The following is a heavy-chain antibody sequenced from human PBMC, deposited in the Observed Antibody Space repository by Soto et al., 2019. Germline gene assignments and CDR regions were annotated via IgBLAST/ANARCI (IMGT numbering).Heavy chain of an antibody. CDR2: TYYRSKWYN. CDR1: GDSVSSNNVA. V-gene: IGHV6-1*01. CDR3: ARGINSAIDI. D-gene: IGHD1-1*01. J-gene: IGHJ3*02. Sequence: QVQLQQSGPGLVKPSQTLSLTCVISGDSVSSNNVAWNWIRQSPSRGLEWLGRTYYRSKWYNNYAVSVKSRTTINADTSKNQFSLQLASVTPEDTAVYYCARGINSAIDIRGQGTMVTVS.